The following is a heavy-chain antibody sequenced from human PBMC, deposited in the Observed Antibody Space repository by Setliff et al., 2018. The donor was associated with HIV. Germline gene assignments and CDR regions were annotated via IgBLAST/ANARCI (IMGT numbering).Heavy chain of an antibody. V-gene: IGHV3-21*01. CDR3: ARRNGDYYFDY. Sequence: PGGSLRLSCAASGFTVSSNYMSWVRQAPGKGLEWVASISSSSSYIYYADSVKGRFTISRDNAKNSLYLQMNSLRAGDTAVYFCARRNGDYYFDYWGQGTLVTVSS. D-gene: IGHD4-17*01. CDR1: GFTVSSNY. CDR2: ISSSSSYI. J-gene: IGHJ4*02.